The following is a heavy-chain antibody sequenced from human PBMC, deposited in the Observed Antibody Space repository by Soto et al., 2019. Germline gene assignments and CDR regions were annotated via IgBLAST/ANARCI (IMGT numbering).Heavy chain of an antibody. CDR3: ATGGSFYFH. D-gene: IGHD1-26*01. CDR2: INQDGSEK. V-gene: IGHV3-7*01. J-gene: IGHJ4*02. Sequence: LRLSCAASGFTFSNTWMSWVRQAPGKGLEWVANINQDGSEKYCVDSVKGRFTISRDNAKNSLYLQMNSLRAEDTAVYYCATGGSFYFHWGLGILVTVSS. CDR1: GFTFSNTW.